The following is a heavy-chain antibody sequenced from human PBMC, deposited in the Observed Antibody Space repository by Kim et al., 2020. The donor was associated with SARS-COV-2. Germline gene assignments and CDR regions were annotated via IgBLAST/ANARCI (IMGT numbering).Heavy chain of an antibody. CDR3: AVVAARPVY. J-gene: IGHJ4*02. V-gene: IGHV1-69*01. CDR2: GTA. Sequence: GTANYAQKCQGRVTITADESTSTAYMELSSLRSEDTAVYYCAVVAARPVYWGQGTLVTVSS. D-gene: IGHD6-6*01.